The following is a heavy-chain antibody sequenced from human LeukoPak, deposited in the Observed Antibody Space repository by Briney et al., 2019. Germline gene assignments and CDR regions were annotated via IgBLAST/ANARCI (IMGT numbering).Heavy chain of an antibody. CDR1: GYSFTNYW. V-gene: IGHV5-51*01. J-gene: IGHJ5*02. Sequence: GGSLKISCKGSGYSFTNYWIGWVRQMPGKGLELMGIIYPGDSDTTYSPSFQGQVTISADKSISTAYLQWSSLKASDTAIYYCARGPTVISLDLWGQGTLVTVSS. CDR2: IYPGDSDT. CDR3: ARGPTVISLDL. D-gene: IGHD4-17*01.